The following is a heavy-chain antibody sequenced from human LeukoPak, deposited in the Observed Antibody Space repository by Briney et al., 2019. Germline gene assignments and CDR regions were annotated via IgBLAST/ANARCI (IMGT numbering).Heavy chain of an antibody. V-gene: IGHV4-34*01. J-gene: IGHJ4*02. CDR1: GGSFSGYY. Sequence: SEALFLTCAVYGGSFSGYYWSWIRQPPGKGLEWIGEINHSGSTNYNPSLKSRVTISVDTSKNQFSLKLSSVTAADTAVYYCARGYSSSQHEGGDYWGQGTLVTVSS. D-gene: IGHD6-13*01. CDR2: INHSGST. CDR3: ARGYSSSQHEGGDY.